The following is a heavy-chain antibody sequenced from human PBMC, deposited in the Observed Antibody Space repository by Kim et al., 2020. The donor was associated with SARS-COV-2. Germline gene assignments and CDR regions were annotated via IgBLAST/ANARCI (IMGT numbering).Heavy chain of an antibody. Sequence: SETLSLTCTVSGGSISSGGYYWSWIRQHPGKGLEWIGYIYYSGSTYYNPSLKSRVTISVDTSKNQFSLKLSSVTAADTAVYYCARGEYDYGVPYFDYWGQGTLVTVSS. CDR3: ARGEYDYGVPYFDY. CDR1: GGSISSGGYY. D-gene: IGHD4-17*01. CDR2: IYYSGST. V-gene: IGHV4-31*03. J-gene: IGHJ4*02.